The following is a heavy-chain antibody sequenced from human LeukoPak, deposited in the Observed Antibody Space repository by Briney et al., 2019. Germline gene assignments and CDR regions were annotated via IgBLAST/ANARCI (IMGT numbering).Heavy chain of an antibody. CDR2: LNPNSGKT. V-gene: IGHV1-2*02. CDR3: ARGRGTSTTVTSHLDDF. D-gene: IGHD4-11*01. Sequence: ASVKVSCKTSGYTFTGYYMHWVRQAPGQGLEWMGWLNPNSGKTSYTQTFQGRVTMTRDTSISTAYVELSGLTSDDTAVYYCARGRGTSTTVTSHLDDFWGQGTLVTVFS. J-gene: IGHJ4*02. CDR1: GYTFTGYY.